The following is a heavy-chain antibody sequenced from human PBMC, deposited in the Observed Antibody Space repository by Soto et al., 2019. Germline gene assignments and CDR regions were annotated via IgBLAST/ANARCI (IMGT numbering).Heavy chain of an antibody. Sequence: SETLSLTCTVSGGTIRSWYWSWIRQPPGKGKERIGYIYFSGSTTCNPSLYSRVIILVDTSKNHFYLKLSSVTAADTAVYYCARRYGSAIDYWGQGTMVTVSS. CDR1: GGTIRSWY. CDR3: ARRYGSAIDY. D-gene: IGHD1-26*01. V-gene: IGHV4-59*08. CDR2: IYFSGST. J-gene: IGHJ4*02.